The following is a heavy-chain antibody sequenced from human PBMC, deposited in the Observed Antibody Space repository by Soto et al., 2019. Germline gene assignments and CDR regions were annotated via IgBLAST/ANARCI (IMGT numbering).Heavy chain of an antibody. Sequence: SETLSLTCTVSGGSISSGGYYWSWIRQHPGKGLEWIGYIYYSGSTYYNPSLKSRVTISVDASKNQFSLKLSSVTAADTAVYYCARAEESIAARQWFDPWGQGTLVTVSS. CDR3: ARAEESIAARQWFDP. V-gene: IGHV4-31*03. CDR1: GGSISSGGYY. CDR2: IYYSGST. J-gene: IGHJ5*02. D-gene: IGHD6-6*01.